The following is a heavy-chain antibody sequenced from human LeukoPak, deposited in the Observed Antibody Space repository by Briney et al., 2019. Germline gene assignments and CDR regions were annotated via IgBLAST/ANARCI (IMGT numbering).Heavy chain of an antibody. Sequence: GGSLRLSCAGSGFTFSSYAMNWVRQAPGKGLEWVSVISSSGGSTYYADSVKGRFTISRDNSDNTLFLQMNSLRAEDTAIYYCAKGDGQQVVRTPFDYWGQGTLVTVSS. J-gene: IGHJ4*02. V-gene: IGHV3-23*01. CDR2: ISSSGGST. D-gene: IGHD6-13*01. CDR3: AKGDGQQVVRTPFDY. CDR1: GFTFSSYA.